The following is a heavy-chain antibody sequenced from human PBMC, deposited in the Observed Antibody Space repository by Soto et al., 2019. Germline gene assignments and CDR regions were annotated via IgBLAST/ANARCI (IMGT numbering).Heavy chain of an antibody. J-gene: IGHJ4*02. CDR3: ADGGEWILNFDY. V-gene: IGHV3-23*01. Sequence: GGSRRLSCXASGFTFSSYAMSWVRQAPGKGLEWVSAISGSGDNTYYPDSVKGRFTISRDNARNTLYLQMNSLRAEDTAVYYCADGGEWILNFDYWGQGTLVTVSS. D-gene: IGHD5-18*01. CDR2: ISGSGDNT. CDR1: GFTFSSYA.